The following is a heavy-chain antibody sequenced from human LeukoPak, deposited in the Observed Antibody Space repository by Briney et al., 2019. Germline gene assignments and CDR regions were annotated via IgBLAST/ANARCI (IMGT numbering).Heavy chain of an antibody. V-gene: IGHV3-48*02. CDR1: GFTFSSYS. CDR3: GRDNGGGRTPIDY. J-gene: IGHJ4*02. D-gene: IGHD2-8*01. Sequence: VGSLRLSCAASGFTFSSYSMSWVRQAPGKGLEWVSYISSSSSTIYYADSVKGRFTISGDNAKNSLYLQMNSLRDDDTAVYYCGRDNGGGRTPIDYWGQGALVTVSS. CDR2: ISSSSSTI.